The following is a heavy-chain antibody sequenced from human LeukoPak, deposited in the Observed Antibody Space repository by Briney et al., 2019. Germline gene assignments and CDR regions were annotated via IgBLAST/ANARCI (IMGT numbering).Heavy chain of an antibody. V-gene: IGHV3-30*18. D-gene: IGHD5-18*01. J-gene: IGHJ4*02. CDR3: AKASQLWLFNFDY. Sequence: GGSLRLSCAASGFTFSTYAVNWVRQAPGKGLEWVAVISYDGSNKYYADSVKGRFTISRDNSKNTLYLQMNSLRAEDTAVYYCAKASQLWLFNFDYWGQGTLVTVSS. CDR2: ISYDGSNK. CDR1: GFTFSTYA.